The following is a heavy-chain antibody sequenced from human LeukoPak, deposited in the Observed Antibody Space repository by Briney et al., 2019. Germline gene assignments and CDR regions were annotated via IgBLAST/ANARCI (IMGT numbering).Heavy chain of an antibody. D-gene: IGHD1-7*01. V-gene: IGHV4-59*02. Sequence: SEALSLTCTVSGGSVNGYYWNWIRQAPGKGLEWIGFIHYSGLTVYSPSLQSRVSMSVDTSRNQFSLDLSSVTAADTALYYCARDPPEDEWNSLDSWGQGILVTVSS. CDR3: ARDPPEDEWNSLDS. J-gene: IGHJ4*02. CDR1: GGSVNGYY. CDR2: IHYSGLT.